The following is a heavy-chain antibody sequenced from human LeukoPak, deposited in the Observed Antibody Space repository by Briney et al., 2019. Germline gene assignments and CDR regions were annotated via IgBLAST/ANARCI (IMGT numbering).Heavy chain of an antibody. J-gene: IGHJ4*02. Sequence: SESLSLTCAVYGGSFSGYYWSWIRQPPGKGLEWSGEINHSGTTNYNPSLKSRVTISVDTSKNQFSLKLSSVTAADTAVYYCAREPRWLQSKGGFDYWGQGTLVTVSS. CDR2: INHSGTT. CDR1: GGSFSGYY. D-gene: IGHD5-24*01. V-gene: IGHV4-34*01. CDR3: AREPRWLQSKGGFDY.